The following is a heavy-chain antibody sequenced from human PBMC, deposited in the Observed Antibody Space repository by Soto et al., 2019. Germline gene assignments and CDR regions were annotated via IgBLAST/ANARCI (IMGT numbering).Heavy chain of an antibody. Sequence: QVQLVQSGAEVKKPGSSVKVSCKASGGTFSSYAISWVRQAPGQGLEWMGGIIPIFGTANYAQKFQGRVTITADESTSTAYMEVSSLRSEATAVYYCARVLSVAVADGYFDYWGQGTLVTVAS. V-gene: IGHV1-69*12. J-gene: IGHJ4*02. D-gene: IGHD6-19*01. CDR1: GGTFSSYA. CDR3: ARVLSVAVADGYFDY. CDR2: IIPIFGTA.